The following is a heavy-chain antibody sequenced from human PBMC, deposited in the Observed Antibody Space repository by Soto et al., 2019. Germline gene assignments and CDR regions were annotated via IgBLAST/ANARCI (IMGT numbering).Heavy chain of an antibody. V-gene: IGHV3-23*01. CDR1: GFTFSSYA. D-gene: IGHD6-6*01. CDR2: ISGSGGST. Sequence: GGSLRLSCAASGFTFSSYAMSWVRQAPGKGLEWVSAISGSGGSTYYADSVKGRFTISRDNSKNALYLQMNSLRAEDTAVYYRAKDGIAARRLNWFDPWGQGTLVTVSS. J-gene: IGHJ5*02. CDR3: AKDGIAARRLNWFDP.